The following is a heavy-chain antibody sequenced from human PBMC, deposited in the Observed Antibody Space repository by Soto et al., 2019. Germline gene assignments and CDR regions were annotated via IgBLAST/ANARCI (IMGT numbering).Heavy chain of an antibody. CDR2: IYYDGGT. J-gene: IGHJ4*02. V-gene: IGHV4-39*01. Sequence: QLQLQESGPGLVKPSETLSLTCTVSGGSISSSNYYWGWIRQPPGKGLGWIGSIYYDGGTYYNPSLKSRVTISVDTSKNQFSLRLSSVTAADTAVYYCARPYSSSSSLDYWGQGILVTVSS. D-gene: IGHD6-13*01. CDR1: GGSISSSNYY. CDR3: ARPYSSSSSLDY.